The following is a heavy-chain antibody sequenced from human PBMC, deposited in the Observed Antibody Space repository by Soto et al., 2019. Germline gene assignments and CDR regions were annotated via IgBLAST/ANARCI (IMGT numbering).Heavy chain of an antibody. CDR3: TTPRVGAFYYYYGMDV. J-gene: IGHJ6*02. V-gene: IGHV3-15*07. CDR2: IKSKTDGGTT. Sequence: GGSLRLSCAASGFTFSNAWMNWVRQAPGKGLEWVGRIKSKTDGGTTDYAAPVKGRFTISRDDSKNTLYLQMNSLKTEDTAVYYCTTPRVGAFYYYYGMDVWGQGTTVTVSS. D-gene: IGHD1-26*01. CDR1: GFTFSNAW.